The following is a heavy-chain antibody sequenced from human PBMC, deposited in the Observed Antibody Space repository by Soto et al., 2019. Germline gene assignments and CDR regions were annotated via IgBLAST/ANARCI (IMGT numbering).Heavy chain of an antibody. J-gene: IGHJ6*02. Sequence: VQLLESGGGLVQPGGSLRLSCAAAGFTFSNYALTGVRQSPGKGLEWVSTFSGSGGSTYYADSVRGRFTISRDNSKNSLFLQMTSLRVEDTAIYYCARDWTGDTCPCLDVWGQGTTVSVSS. CDR3: ARDWTGDTCPCLDV. V-gene: IGHV3-23*01. CDR1: GFTFSNYA. D-gene: IGHD3-3*01. CDR2: FSGSGGST.